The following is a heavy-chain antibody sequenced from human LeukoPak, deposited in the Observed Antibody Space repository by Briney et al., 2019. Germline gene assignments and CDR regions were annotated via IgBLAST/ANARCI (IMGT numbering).Heavy chain of an antibody. CDR1: GGSISSSSYY. J-gene: IGHJ4*02. CDR2: IYYSGST. CDR3: ASSYSSGWFD. D-gene: IGHD6-19*01. V-gene: IGHV4-39*01. Sequence: SETLSLTCTVSGGSISSSSYYWGWIRQPPGKGLEWIGSIYYSGSTYYNPSLKSRVTISVDTSENQFSLKLSSVTAADTAVYYCASSYSSGWFDWGQGTLVTVSS.